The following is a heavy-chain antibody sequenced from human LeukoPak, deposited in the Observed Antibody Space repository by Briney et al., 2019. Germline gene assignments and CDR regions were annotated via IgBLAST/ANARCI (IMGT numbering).Heavy chain of an antibody. Sequence: GESLKIPCKGSGYSFTSYWIGWVRQMPGKGLGWMGIIYPGDSDTRYSTSFQGEVTFPADKSITTGYLQWSSLKASDTAMYYCTRLVTSYDYVWGSYSDWGQGTLVTVSS. CDR1: GYSFTSYW. CDR3: TRLVTSYDYVWGSYSD. J-gene: IGHJ4*02. CDR2: IYPGDSDT. V-gene: IGHV5-51*01. D-gene: IGHD3-16*01.